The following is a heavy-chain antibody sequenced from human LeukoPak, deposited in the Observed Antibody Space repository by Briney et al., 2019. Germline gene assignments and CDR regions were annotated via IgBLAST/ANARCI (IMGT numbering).Heavy chain of an antibody. CDR1: GFTFSSYS. Sequence: GGSLRLSCAASGFTFSSYSVNRVRQAPGKGLEWVSSISSSSIYIYYADSVKGRFTISRDNAKNSLYLQMNSLRAEDTAVYYCARDQGSYGSGSYYDYWGQGTLVTVSS. CDR2: ISSSSIYI. D-gene: IGHD3-10*01. J-gene: IGHJ4*02. CDR3: ARDQGSYGSGSYYDY. V-gene: IGHV3-21*01.